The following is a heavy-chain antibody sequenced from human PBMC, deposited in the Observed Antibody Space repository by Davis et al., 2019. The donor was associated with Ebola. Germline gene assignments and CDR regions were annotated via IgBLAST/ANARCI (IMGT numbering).Heavy chain of an antibody. J-gene: IGHJ6*04. CDR1: GYSFTSYW. CDR2: IDPGDSDS. D-gene: IGHD3-10*01. Sequence: GESLKISCKGSGYSFTSYWIAWVRQMPGKGLEWMGIIDPGDSDSRYSPSFRGQVTISADKSITTAYLQWSSLKASDTAMYYCARLPAPSGVLGRFRELSMLWYGMDVWGTGTTVSVSS. CDR3: ARLPAPSGVLGRFRELSMLWYGMDV. V-gene: IGHV5-51*01.